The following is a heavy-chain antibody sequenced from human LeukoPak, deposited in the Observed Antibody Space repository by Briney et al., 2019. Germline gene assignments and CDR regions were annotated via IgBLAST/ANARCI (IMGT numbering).Heavy chain of an antibody. J-gene: IGHJ3*02. V-gene: IGHV3-7*01. CDR2: IKPSGSEK. D-gene: IGHD2-21*02. Sequence: GGSLRLSCEGSGFTYSNYWMTWVRQAPEKGLEWVANIKPSGSEKHYADSVEGRFTISRDNAKNSLYLQMNSLRAEDTAVYYCARDLDTYVVLTAYDTFDIWGQGTMVTVSS. CDR1: GFTYSNYW. CDR3: ARDLDTYVVLTAYDTFDI.